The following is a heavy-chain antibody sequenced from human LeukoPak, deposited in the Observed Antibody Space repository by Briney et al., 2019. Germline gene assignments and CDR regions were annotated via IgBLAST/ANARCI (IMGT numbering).Heavy chain of an antibody. CDR2: IIPIFGTA. CDR3: AGLYYDSRLPEYYFDY. D-gene: IGHD3-22*01. Sequence: ASVTVSCTASGGTFSSYAISWVRQAPGQGLEWMGGIIPIFGTANYAQKFQGRVTITADESTSTAYMELSSLRSEDTAVYYCAGLYYDSRLPEYYFDYWGQGTLVTVSS. V-gene: IGHV1-69*13. CDR1: GGTFSSYA. J-gene: IGHJ4*02.